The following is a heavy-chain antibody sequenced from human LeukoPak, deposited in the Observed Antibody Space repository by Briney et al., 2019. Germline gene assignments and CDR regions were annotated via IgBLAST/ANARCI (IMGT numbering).Heavy chain of an antibody. CDR1: GFTFSDYW. CDR2: IKQDGSEK. Sequence: GGSLRLSCAASGFTFSDYWMSWVRQAPGKGLEWVANIKQDGSEKYYVDSVKGRFTVSRDNAKNSLYLQMNSLRAEDTAIYYCARGGLDASGYLHYWGQGTLVTVSS. CDR3: ARGGLDASGYLHY. D-gene: IGHD3-22*01. V-gene: IGHV3-7*01. J-gene: IGHJ4*02.